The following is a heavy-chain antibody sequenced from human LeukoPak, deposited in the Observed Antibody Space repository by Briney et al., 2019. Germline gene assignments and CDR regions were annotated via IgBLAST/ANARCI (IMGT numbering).Heavy chain of an antibody. Sequence: GGSLRLSCAASGFTFSSYGMHRVRQAPGKGLEWVAFIRYDGSNKHYADSVKGRFTISRDNSKNTLYLQMNSLRAEDTAVYYCAKALTYYYDSSGYYIFDYWGQGTLVTVSS. J-gene: IGHJ4*02. CDR3: AKALTYYYDSSGYYIFDY. CDR2: IRYDGSNK. D-gene: IGHD3-22*01. CDR1: GFTFSSYG. V-gene: IGHV3-30*02.